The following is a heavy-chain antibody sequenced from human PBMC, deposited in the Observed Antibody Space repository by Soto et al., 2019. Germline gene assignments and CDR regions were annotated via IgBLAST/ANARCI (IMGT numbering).Heavy chain of an antibody. Sequence: ASVKVSCKASGYTFTSYGISWVRQAPGQGLEWMGWINAYNGNTNYAQKLQGRVTMTTDTSTSTAYMELSSLRSEDTAVYYCARGYSSSWSALNMDVWGKGTTVTVSS. D-gene: IGHD6-13*01. CDR1: GYTFTSYG. CDR3: ARGYSSSWSALNMDV. CDR2: INAYNGNT. V-gene: IGHV1-18*01. J-gene: IGHJ6*03.